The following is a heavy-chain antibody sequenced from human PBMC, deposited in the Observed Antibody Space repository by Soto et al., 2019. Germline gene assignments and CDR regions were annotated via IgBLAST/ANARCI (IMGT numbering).Heavy chain of an antibody. D-gene: IGHD3-16*01. V-gene: IGHV4-59*11. CDR2: IFYTGNT. CDR3: ARSGHTFGGVV. CDR1: GASMTDHY. Sequence: SETLSLTCTVSGASMTDHYCSWIRQPPGKGLEYIGYIFYTGNTNYNSSFESRVTMSIDMSRNQISLNLNSVTAADTAVYYCARSGHTFGGVVRGQGILVTVSS. J-gene: IGHJ4*02.